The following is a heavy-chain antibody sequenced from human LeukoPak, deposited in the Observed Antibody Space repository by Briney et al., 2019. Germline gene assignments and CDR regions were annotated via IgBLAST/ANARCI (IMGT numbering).Heavy chain of an antibody. Sequence: SVKVSCKASGGSFRRYAFAWVRQAPGQGLGWMGGIMPVLDTGSYAQGFQGRVTITADRSTSTAYMELRSLRPEDTALYYCAARDNGNDLLSYHAMDVWGNGTTVTVSS. CDR1: GGSFRRYA. V-gene: IGHV1-69*06. CDR2: IMPVLDTG. J-gene: IGHJ6*04. CDR3: AARDNGNDLLSYHAMDV. D-gene: IGHD1-1*01.